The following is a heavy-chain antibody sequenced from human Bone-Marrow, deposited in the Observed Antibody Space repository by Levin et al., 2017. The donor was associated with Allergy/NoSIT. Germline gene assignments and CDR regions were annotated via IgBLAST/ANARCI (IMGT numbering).Heavy chain of an antibody. CDR2: IFYSGTT. J-gene: IGHJ4*02. D-gene: IGHD5-24*01. CDR1: GGSISSESYY. V-gene: IGHV4-31*03. CDR3: ASGRRIGRDYYTSDDY. Sequence: SETLSLTCTVSGGSISSESYYWTWIRQYPGTGLEWIGYIFYSGTTYYNPSLKSRVSISVDTSKNQFSLKLGSVTAADTAVYYCASGRRIGRDYYTSDDYWGQGTLVTVSS.